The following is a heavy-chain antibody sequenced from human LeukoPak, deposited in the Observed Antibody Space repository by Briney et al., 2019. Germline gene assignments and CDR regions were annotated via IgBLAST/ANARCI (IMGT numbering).Heavy chain of an antibody. CDR2: IYYTGTT. Sequence: SETLSLTCTVSGGSVTSGSYYWSWIRQLPGMGLEWIGYIYYTGTTNYNPSLKSRVTISLDTSKNQFSLKLSSVTAADTAVYYCARGSYSSTWYFFDYWGQGTLVTVSS. CDR3: ARGSYSSTWYFFDY. V-gene: IGHV4-61*01. CDR1: GGSVTSGSYY. J-gene: IGHJ4*02. D-gene: IGHD6-6*01.